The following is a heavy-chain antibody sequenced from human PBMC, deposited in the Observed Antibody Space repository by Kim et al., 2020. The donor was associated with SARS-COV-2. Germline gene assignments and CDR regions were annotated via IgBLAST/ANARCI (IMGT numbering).Heavy chain of an antibody. V-gene: IGHV3-30-3*01. CDR1: GFTFSSYA. J-gene: IGHJ4*02. D-gene: IGHD3-16*01. CDR2: ISYDGSNK. CDR3: ARERHGGDGYKD. Sequence: GGSLRLSCAASGFTFSSYAMHWVRQAPGKGLEWVAVISYDGSNKYYADSVKGRFTISRDNSKNTLYLQMNSLRAEDTAVYYCARERHGGDGYKDWGQGTLVTVSS.